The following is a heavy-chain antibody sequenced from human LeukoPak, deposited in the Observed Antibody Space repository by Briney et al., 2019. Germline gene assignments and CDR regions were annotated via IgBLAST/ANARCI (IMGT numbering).Heavy chain of an antibody. J-gene: IGHJ4*02. Sequence: GGPLRLSCAASGFTFSNAWMSWVRQAPGKGLEWVGRIKSKTDGGTTDYAAPVKGRFTISRDDSKNTLYLQMNSLKTEDTAVYYCTTLMVGATANNYWGQGTLVTVSS. D-gene: IGHD1-26*01. CDR2: IKSKTDGGTT. CDR3: TTLMVGATANNY. V-gene: IGHV3-15*01. CDR1: GFTFSNAW.